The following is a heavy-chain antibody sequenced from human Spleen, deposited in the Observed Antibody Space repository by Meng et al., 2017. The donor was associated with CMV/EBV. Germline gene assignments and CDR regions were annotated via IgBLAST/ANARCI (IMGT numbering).Heavy chain of an antibody. CDR1: GGSGTSGSFY. J-gene: IGHJ4*02. V-gene: IGHV4-61*01. D-gene: IGHD4/OR15-4a*01. Sequence: SETLSLTCSVSGGSGTSGSFYWTWIRQPPGKGLEWIGYIYFTGTTNYNPALKSRVTISVDTSKNQYSLKLSSVTAADTAVYYCARGGAMVGYWGQGTLVTVSS. CDR3: ARGGAMVGY. CDR2: IYFTGTT.